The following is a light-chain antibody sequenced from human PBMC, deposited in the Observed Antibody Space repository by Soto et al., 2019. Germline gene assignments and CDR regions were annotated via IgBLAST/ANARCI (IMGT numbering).Light chain of an antibody. CDR2: GAS. J-gene: IGKJ1*01. Sequence: EIVMTQCPAILSVSPCEIDTISCRSSQSVSSSYLAWYQQKSGQAPRLLIYGASNRATGIPDRFSGSGSGTDFTLTISRLEPEDFAVYYCQQYGRSSWTFGQGTKVDI. CDR1: QSVSSSY. CDR3: QQYGRSSWT. V-gene: IGKV3-20*01.